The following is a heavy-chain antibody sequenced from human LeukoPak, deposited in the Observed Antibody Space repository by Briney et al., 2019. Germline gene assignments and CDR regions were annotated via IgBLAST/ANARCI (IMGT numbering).Heavy chain of an antibody. V-gene: IGHV3-7*01. J-gene: IGHJ4*02. CDR2: IREDESEK. D-gene: IGHD2-8*01. CDR1: GFTFSDYY. CDR3: AREQWSRSD. Sequence: PGGSLRLSCAASGFTFSDYYMSWIRQAPGKGLEWVANIREDESEKNYVDSVKGRFTISRDNARNSLYLQMNSLRPEDTAVYYCAREQWSRSDWGQGTLVTVSS.